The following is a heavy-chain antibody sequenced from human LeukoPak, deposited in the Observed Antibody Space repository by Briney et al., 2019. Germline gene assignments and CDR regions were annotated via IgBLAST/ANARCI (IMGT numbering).Heavy chain of an antibody. CDR3: ATMAVAGTGYNWLDP. V-gene: IGHV4-30-2*01. J-gene: IGHJ5*02. Sequence: SQTLSLTCAVSGGSISSGGYSWSWIRQPPGKGLEWIGYIYHSGSTYYNPSLKSRVTISVDRSKNQFSLKLNSVTAADTAVYYCATMAVAGTGYNWLDPWGQGTLVTVSS. CDR1: GGSISSGGYS. D-gene: IGHD6-19*01. CDR2: IYHSGST.